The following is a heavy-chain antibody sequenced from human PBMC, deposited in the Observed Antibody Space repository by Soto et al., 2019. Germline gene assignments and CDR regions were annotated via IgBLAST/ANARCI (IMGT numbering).Heavy chain of an antibody. CDR3: AKARKYSSPYDS. CDR2: ISGGGSTT. V-gene: IGHV3-23*01. J-gene: IGHJ5*01. Sequence: EVHLLESGGGLVQPGGSLRLSCATSGFMFGSYAMNWVRQAPGKGLEWVSVISGGGSTTNYADSVRGRFTTSRDSSTDTVYLQMYSLRVEDTAVYYCAKARKYSSPYDSWGQGTLGTVSS. D-gene: IGHD6-19*01. CDR1: GFMFGSYA.